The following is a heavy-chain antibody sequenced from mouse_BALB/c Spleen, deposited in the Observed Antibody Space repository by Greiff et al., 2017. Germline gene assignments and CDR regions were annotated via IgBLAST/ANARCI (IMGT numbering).Heavy chain of an antibody. V-gene: IGHV5-12-1*01. D-gene: IGHD1-1*01. CDR3: ARHYYGSSYGWFAY. Sequence: EVQGVESGGGLVKPGGSLKLSCAASGFAFSSYDMSWVRQTPEKRLEWVAYISSGGGSTYYPDTVKGRFTISRDNAKNTLYLQMSSLKSEDTAMYYCARHYYGSSYGWFAYWGQGTLVTVSA. CDR2: ISSGGGST. CDR1: GFAFSSYD. J-gene: IGHJ3*01.